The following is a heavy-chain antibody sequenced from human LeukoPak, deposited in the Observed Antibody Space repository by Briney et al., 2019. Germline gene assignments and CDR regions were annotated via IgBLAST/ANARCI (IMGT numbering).Heavy chain of an antibody. J-gene: IGHJ4*02. V-gene: IGHV3-23*01. CDR1: GFTFSSYA. D-gene: IGHD5-18*01. CDR3: ARCRGYSYGYADY. Sequence: HPGGSLRLSCAASGFTFSSYAMSWVRQAPGKGLEWVSAISGSGGSTYYADSVKGRFTISRDNAKNSLYLQMNSLRAEDTAVYYCARCRGYSYGYADYWGQGTLVTVSS. CDR2: ISGSGGST.